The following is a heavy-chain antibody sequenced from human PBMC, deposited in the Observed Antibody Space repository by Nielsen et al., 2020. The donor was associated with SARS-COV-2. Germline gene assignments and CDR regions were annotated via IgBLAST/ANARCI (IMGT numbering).Heavy chain of an antibody. Sequence: GSLRLSCVVYGGSLSGFQWKWIRQPPGKGLEWIGEIFHSGSTTYNPSLKSRVTISVDKSKNQFSLRLSSVTAADTAVYYCARDLGSNSAFDIWGQGTMVTVSS. D-gene: IGHD3-10*01. V-gene: IGHV4-34*12. CDR3: ARDLGSNSAFDI. CDR1: GGSLSGFQ. J-gene: IGHJ3*02. CDR2: IFHSGST.